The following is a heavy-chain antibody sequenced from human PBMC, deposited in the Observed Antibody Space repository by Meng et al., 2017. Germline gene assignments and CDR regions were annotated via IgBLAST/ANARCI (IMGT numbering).Heavy chain of an antibody. CDR2: ISSSSSYI. V-gene: IGHV3-21*01. CDR3: ARDVMSSGLAPYY. Sequence: GGSLRLSCAASGFTFSSYSMNWVRQAPGKGLEWVSSISSSSSYIYYADSVKGRFTISRDNAKNSLYLQMNSLRAEDTAVYYCARDVMSSGLAPYYWGQGTLVTVSS. D-gene: IGHD3/OR15-3a*01. J-gene: IGHJ4*02. CDR1: GFTFSSYS.